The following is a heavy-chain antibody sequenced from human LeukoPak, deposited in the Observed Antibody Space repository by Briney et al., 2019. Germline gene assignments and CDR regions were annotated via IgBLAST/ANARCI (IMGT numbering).Heavy chain of an antibody. D-gene: IGHD5-12*01. CDR3: ARAGIRGRGF. V-gene: IGHV1-2*02. CDR2: INPNSGGT. Sequence: ASVKVSCKASGYTFSGYYIHWVRQAPGQGLEWMGWINPNSGGTHYAQKFQDRVTMTRDTSISTAYMELNSLRYDDTAVYYCARAGIRGRGFGGRGTLVTVST. CDR1: GYTFSGYY. J-gene: IGHJ4*02.